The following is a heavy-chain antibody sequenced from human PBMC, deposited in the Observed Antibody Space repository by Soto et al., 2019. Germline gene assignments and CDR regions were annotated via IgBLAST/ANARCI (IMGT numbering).Heavy chain of an antibody. V-gene: IGHV4-59*01. CDR1: GGSISSYY. J-gene: IGHJ6*02. D-gene: IGHD6-19*01. CDR2: IYYSGST. CDR3: ARDLSGAVAGPYGMDV. Sequence: SETLSLTCTVSGGSISSYYWSWIRQPPGKGLEWIGYIYYSGSTNYNPSLKSRVTISVDTSKNQFSLKLSSVTAADTAVYYCARDLSGAVAGPYGMDVWGQGTTVTVSS.